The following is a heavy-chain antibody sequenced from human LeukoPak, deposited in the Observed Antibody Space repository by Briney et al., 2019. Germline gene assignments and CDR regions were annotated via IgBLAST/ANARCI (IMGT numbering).Heavy chain of an antibody. CDR2: IASDGSHT. CDR3: ARERQDTILHSGAFDI. J-gene: IGHJ3*02. D-gene: IGHD2-21*01. Sequence: GGSLRLSCAASGFTFSTYFMHWVRQAPGKGLEWVADIASDGSHTFYAESVKGRFTISRGNSKNTLYLQMNSLRAEDTAVYFCARERQDTILHSGAFDIWGQGTMVTVSS. V-gene: IGHV3-30-3*01. CDR1: GFTFSTYF.